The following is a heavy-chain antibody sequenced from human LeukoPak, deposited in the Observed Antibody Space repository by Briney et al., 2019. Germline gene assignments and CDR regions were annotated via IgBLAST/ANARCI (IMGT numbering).Heavy chain of an antibody. CDR2: INHSGST. Sequence: KPSETLSLTCAVYGGSFSGYYWSWIRQPPGKGLEWIGEINHSGSTNYNPSLKSRVTISVDTSKNQFSLKLSSVTAADTAVYYCARGIKKDQNTYYYGSGRTNRANWFDPWGQGTLVTVSS. J-gene: IGHJ5*02. CDR3: ARGIKKDQNTYYYGSGRTNRANWFDP. V-gene: IGHV4-34*01. CDR1: GGSFSGYY. D-gene: IGHD3-10*01.